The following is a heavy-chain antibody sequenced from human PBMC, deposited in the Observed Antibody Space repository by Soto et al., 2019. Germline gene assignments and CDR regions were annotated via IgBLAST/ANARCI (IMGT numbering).Heavy chain of an antibody. D-gene: IGHD1-26*01. CDR1: GFSLSRSGVG. J-gene: IGHJ1*01. CDR3: AQRYNRSYFQR. Sequence: SGPTLVNPPQTLTLTRTLSGFSLSRSGVGVGWIRQPPGKALEWLALIYLDDDKRYRPSLKSRLTITKDTSKNQVVLTMTSMDPVDTPTSYCAQRYNRSYFQRWAQGTLVTVSS. V-gene: IGHV2-5*02. CDR2: IYLDDDK.